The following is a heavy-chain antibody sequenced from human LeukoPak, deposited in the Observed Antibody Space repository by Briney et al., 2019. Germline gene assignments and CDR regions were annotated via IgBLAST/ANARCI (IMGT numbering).Heavy chain of an antibody. V-gene: IGHV3-7*01. D-gene: IGHD1-1*01. Sequence: EGSLRLSCAGSGFTFSDFWMTWVRQTPGKGLEWVANIKEDGTEKNLVDSVKGRFTISKDNTKNLLFLEMNNLRGDDTAIYYCVRESRPGGAMGLYHNLDYWGQGTLVAVSS. J-gene: IGHJ4*02. CDR3: VRESRPGGAMGLYHNLDY. CDR2: IKEDGTEK. CDR1: GFTFSDFW.